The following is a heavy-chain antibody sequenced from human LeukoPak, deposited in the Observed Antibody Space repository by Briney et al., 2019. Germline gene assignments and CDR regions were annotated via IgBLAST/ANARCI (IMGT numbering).Heavy chain of an antibody. Sequence: GGSLRLSCAASRFTFSSYAMSWVRQAPGKGLEWVSAISGSGGSTYYADSVKGRFTISRDNSKNTLYLQMNSLRAEDTAVYYCAKYQDVVVTAISLDYWGQGTLVTVSS. J-gene: IGHJ4*02. CDR3: AKYQDVVVTAISLDY. CDR1: RFTFSSYA. CDR2: ISGSGGST. V-gene: IGHV3-23*01. D-gene: IGHD2-21*02.